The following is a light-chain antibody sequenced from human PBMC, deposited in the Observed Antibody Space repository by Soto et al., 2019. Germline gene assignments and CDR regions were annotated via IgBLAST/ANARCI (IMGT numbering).Light chain of an antibody. J-gene: IGKJ5*01. V-gene: IGKV3-15*01. CDR1: QSVNNN. Sequence: EVVMTQSPATLSVSPGERATLSCRASQSVNNNYLAWYQQKPGQAPRLLIYGISARASGVPARFSGSGSGTEFTLTIDSLQSEDFAVYYCQQYTNWPITFGQGTRLEFK. CDR2: GIS. CDR3: QQYTNWPIT.